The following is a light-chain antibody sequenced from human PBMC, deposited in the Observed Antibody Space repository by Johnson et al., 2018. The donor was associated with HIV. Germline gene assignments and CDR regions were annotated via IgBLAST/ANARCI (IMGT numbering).Light chain of an antibody. J-gene: IGLJ1*01. V-gene: IGLV1-51*01. CDR3: GIWQTSLSTGGV. CDR2: DNN. CDR1: SCDIGNNY. Sequence: QSVLTQPPSVSAAPGQKVTISCSGSSCDIGNNYVSWHQKFPGAAPKVLIYDNNKRPSGIPDRISGSKSGTSATLGITGLQTGDEADYYCGIWQTSLSTGGVVGAGTKVTVL.